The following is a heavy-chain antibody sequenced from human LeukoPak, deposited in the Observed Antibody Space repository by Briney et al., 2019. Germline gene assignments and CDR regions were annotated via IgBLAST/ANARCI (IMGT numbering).Heavy chain of an antibody. J-gene: IGHJ4*02. Sequence: ASVKVSCKASGYTFTSYYIHWVRQAPGQGLEWMGIINPSSGSTSYAQKFQGRVTMTRDTSTTTVYMELSGLRSEDTAVYYCARASLVAAAPLYYWGQGTLVTVSS. CDR3: ARASLVAAAPLYY. CDR2: INPSSGST. CDR1: GYTFTSYY. V-gene: IGHV1-46*01. D-gene: IGHD6-13*01.